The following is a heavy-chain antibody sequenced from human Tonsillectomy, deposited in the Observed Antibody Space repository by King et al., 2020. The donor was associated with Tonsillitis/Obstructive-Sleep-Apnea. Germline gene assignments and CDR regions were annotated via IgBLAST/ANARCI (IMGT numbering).Heavy chain of an antibody. V-gene: IGHV3-21*01. CDR3: ASFQFDDFWSGTFDY. J-gene: IGHJ4*02. D-gene: IGHD3-3*01. CDR1: GFTFSSYS. CDR2: ISSSSSYI. Sequence: EVQLVESGGGLVKPGGSLRLSCAASGFTFSSYSMNWVRQAPGKGLEWVSSISSSSSYIYYADSVKGRFTISRDNAKNSLYLQMNSLRAEDTAVYYCASFQFDDFWSGTFDYWGQGTLVTVSS.